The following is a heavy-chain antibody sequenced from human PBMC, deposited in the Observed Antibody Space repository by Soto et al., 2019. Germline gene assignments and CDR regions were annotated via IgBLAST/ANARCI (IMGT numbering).Heavy chain of an antibody. CDR2: IDPSDSYI. CDR3: ARRRKGIAAAGTYGMDV. CDR1: GYSFTSYW. V-gene: IGHV5-10-1*01. Sequence: GESLKISCKGSGYSFTSYWISWVRQMPGKGLEWMGRIDPSDSYINYSPSFQGHVTISADKSISTAYLQWSSLKASDTAMYYCARRRKGIAAAGTYGMDVWGQGTTVTVSS. D-gene: IGHD6-13*01. J-gene: IGHJ6*02.